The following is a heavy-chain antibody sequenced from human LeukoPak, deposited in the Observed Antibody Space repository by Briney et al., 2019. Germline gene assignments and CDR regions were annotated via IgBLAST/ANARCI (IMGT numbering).Heavy chain of an antibody. CDR3: ARAAPAGSYSSGWYPFDY. V-gene: IGHV4-31*03. J-gene: IGHJ4*02. D-gene: IGHD6-19*01. CDR2: IYYSGST. Sequence: SQTLSLTCTVSGGSISSGGYYWSWIRQHPGKGLEWIGYIYYSGSTYYNPSLKSRVTISVDTSKNQFSLKLSSVTAADTAVYYCARAAPAGSYSSGWYPFDYWGQGTLVTVSS. CDR1: GGSISSGGYY.